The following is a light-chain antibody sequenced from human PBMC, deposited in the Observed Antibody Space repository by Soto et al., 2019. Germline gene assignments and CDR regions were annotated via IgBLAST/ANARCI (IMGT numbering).Light chain of an antibody. J-gene: IGKJ2*01. CDR1: QSVSSSY. CDR3: QQYVSSPPYT. V-gene: IGKV3-20*01. CDR2: GAS. Sequence: EIVLTQSPGTLSLSPGERATLSCRASQSVSSSYLAWYQQKPGQAPRLLIYGASSRDTGIPDRFSGSGSGKDFTLTIGRLEPEDFAVYYWQQYVSSPPYTFGQGTKLEIQ.